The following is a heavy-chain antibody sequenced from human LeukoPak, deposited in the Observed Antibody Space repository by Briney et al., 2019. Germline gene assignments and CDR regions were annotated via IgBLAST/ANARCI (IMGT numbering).Heavy chain of an antibody. CDR1: GFTLSENN. CDR2: IRYDGSNK. D-gene: IGHD4-23*01. Sequence: GGSLRLSCAASGFTLSENNVHWVRQAPGKGLEWVAFIRYDGSNKYYADSVKGRFTISRDNSKNTLYLQMNSLRAEDTAVYYCAKDPLPKSSEPVGFDYWGQGTLVTVSS. J-gene: IGHJ4*02. CDR3: AKDPLPKSSEPVGFDY. V-gene: IGHV3-30*02.